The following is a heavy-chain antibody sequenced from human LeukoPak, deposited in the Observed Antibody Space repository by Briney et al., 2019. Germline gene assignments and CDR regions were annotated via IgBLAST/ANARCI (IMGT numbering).Heavy chain of an antibody. CDR3: ARGLYGSGSLDY. J-gene: IGHJ4*02. D-gene: IGHD3-10*01. CDR2: IIPIFGTA. Sequence: ASVKVSCKAFGYTFTRYYMHWVRQAPGQGPEWMGGIIPIFGTANYAQKFQGRVTITADESTSTAYMELSSLRSEDTAVYYCARGLYGSGSLDYWGQGTLVTVSS. V-gene: IGHV1-69*13. CDR1: GYTFTRYY.